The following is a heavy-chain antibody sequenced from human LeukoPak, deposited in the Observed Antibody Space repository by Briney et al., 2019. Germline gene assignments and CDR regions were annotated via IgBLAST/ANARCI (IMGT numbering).Heavy chain of an antibody. J-gene: IGHJ4*02. CDR3: ASTAELPTDDFWSGYYNR. Sequence: SETLSLTCTVSGGSISSYYLSWIRQPPGKGLEWIGYIYYSGSTNYNPSLKSRVTISVDTSKNQFSLKLSSVTAADTAVYYCASTAELPTDDFWSGYYNRWGQGTLVTVSS. D-gene: IGHD3-3*01. CDR2: IYYSGST. CDR1: GGSISSYY. V-gene: IGHV4-59*01.